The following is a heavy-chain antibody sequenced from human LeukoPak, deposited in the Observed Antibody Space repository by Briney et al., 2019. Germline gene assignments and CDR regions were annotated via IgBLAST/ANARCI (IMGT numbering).Heavy chain of an antibody. CDR1: GYTFTGYY. Sequence: PGASVKVSCKASGYTFTGYYMHWVRQAPGQGLEWMGCINPNSGGTNYAQKFQGRVTMTRDTSISTAYMELSRLRSDDTAVYYCARDSPYDSSGYYSLGYYYYMDVWGKGTTVTVSS. CDR3: ARDSPYDSSGYYSLGYYYYMDV. V-gene: IGHV1-2*02. J-gene: IGHJ6*03. CDR2: INPNSGGT. D-gene: IGHD3-22*01.